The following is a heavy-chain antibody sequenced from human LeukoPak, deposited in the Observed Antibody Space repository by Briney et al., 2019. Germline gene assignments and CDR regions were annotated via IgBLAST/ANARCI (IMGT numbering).Heavy chain of an antibody. CDR2: ISSSSKTI. CDR3: ARGTHWFDP. J-gene: IGHJ5*02. CDR1: RFTFSNYS. Sequence: GGSLRLSCAVSRFTFSNYSMNWVRQAPGKGLEWISYISSSSKTIVYADSVKGRFTISRDNAKNALYLEMNSLRAEDTAVYYCARGTHWFDPWGQGTLVTVSS. V-gene: IGHV3-48*01.